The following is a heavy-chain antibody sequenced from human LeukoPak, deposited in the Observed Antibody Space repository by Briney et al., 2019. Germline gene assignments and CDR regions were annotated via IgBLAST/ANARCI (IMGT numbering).Heavy chain of an antibody. V-gene: IGHV4-34*01. D-gene: IGHD1-1*01. CDR3: ARVKGPRKRLQLLDY. J-gene: IGHJ4*02. CDR2: INHSGST. CDR1: GGSFSGYY. Sequence: SETLSLTCAVYGGSFSGYYWSWIRQPPGKGLEWIGEINHSGSTNYNPSLKSRVTISVDTSKNQFSLKLSSATAADTAVYYCARVKGPRKRLQLLDYWGQGTLVTVSS.